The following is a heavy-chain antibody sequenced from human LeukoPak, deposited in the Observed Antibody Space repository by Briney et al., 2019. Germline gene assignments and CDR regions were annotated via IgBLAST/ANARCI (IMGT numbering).Heavy chain of an antibody. CDR3: ASDGYSSGWYHDAFDI. J-gene: IGHJ3*02. D-gene: IGHD6-19*01. V-gene: IGHV3-11*04. Sequence: GGSLRLSCAASGFTFSDYYVSWIRQAPGKGLEWVSYISSSGSTIYYADSVKGRFTISRDNAKNSLYLQMNSPRAEDTAVYYCASDGYSSGWYHDAFDIWGQGTMVTVSS. CDR2: ISSSGSTI. CDR1: GFTFSDYY.